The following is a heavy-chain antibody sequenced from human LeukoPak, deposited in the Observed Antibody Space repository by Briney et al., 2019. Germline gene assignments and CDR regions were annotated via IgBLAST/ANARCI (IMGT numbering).Heavy chain of an antibody. CDR2: IYYSGST. CDR3: ARDYGGNSHAFDI. Sequence: SETLSLTFTVSGGSISSYYWSWIRQPPGKGLEWIGYIYYSGSTNYNPSLKSRVTISVDTSKNQFSLKLSSVTAADTAVYYCARDYGGNSHAFDIWGQGTMVTVSS. J-gene: IGHJ3*02. D-gene: IGHD4-23*01. CDR1: GGSISSYY. V-gene: IGHV4-59*01.